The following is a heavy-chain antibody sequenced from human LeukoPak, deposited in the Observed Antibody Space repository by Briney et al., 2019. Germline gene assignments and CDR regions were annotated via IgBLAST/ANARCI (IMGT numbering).Heavy chain of an antibody. J-gene: IGHJ3*02. Sequence: SETLSLTCTVSGDSPSNSYCYWVWQCPGEGREWMGYIYYTGSTDYNPSLKSRVTIAVDTSKNQLSLKLSSVTAADTAVYYCSRERREWFNGGFDIWGQGTTVTVSS. CDR2: IYYTGST. CDR3: SRERREWFNGGFDI. D-gene: IGHD2-8*01. V-gene: IGHV4-59*01. CDR1: GDSPSNSY.